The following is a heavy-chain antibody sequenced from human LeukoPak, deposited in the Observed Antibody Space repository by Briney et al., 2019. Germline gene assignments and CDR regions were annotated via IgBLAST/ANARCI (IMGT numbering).Heavy chain of an antibody. Sequence: ASVKVSCKASGYTFTGYYIHWVRQAPGQGLEWMGWINPNSGGPNYAQKFQGRVTMTRDTSISTAYMEMSRLRSDDTALYYCARDVSAGGTNWFDPWGQGTLVTVSS. J-gene: IGHJ5*02. D-gene: IGHD3-16*01. CDR2: INPNSGGP. V-gene: IGHV1-2*02. CDR3: ARDVSAGGTNWFDP. CDR1: GYTFTGYY.